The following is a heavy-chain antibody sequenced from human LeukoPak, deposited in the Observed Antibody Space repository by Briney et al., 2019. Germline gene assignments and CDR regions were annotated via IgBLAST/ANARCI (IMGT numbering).Heavy chain of an antibody. J-gene: IGHJ4*02. CDR2: ITGSGSI. D-gene: IGHD2-21*01. CDR1: GFTFTSHS. CDR3: VRDVIHSYFDI. Sequence: GGSWRLSRAASGFTFTSHSLDWVRQAPGKGLEWVSSITGSGSIQYADSVKGRFTISRDNAKNSLYLQMDGLRAEDAAVYYCVRDVIHSYFDIRGQGVLVTVSS. V-gene: IGHV3-69-1*02.